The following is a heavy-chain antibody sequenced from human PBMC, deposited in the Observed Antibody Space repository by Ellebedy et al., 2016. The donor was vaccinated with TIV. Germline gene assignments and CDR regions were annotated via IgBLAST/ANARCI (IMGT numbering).Heavy chain of an antibody. CDR2: INPNSGGT. D-gene: IGHD6-19*01. CDR3: AREIEGSGWYDY. J-gene: IGHJ4*02. CDR1: GYTFTNYA. V-gene: IGHV1-2*04. Sequence: AASVKVSCKASGYTFTNYAMHWVRQAPGQGLEWMGWINPNSGGTNYAQKFQGWVTMTSDTSISTAYMEVSRLMSDDTAVYYCAREIEGSGWYDYWGQGTLVTVSS.